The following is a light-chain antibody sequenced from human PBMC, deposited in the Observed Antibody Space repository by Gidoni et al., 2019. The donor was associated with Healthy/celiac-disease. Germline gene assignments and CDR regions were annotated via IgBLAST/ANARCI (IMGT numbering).Light chain of an antibody. Sequence: EMVLTQSPGTLSLSPGETATLSCRASESVSSSYLAWYQQIPGQAARLLIYGASSSATGIPDRFCGSGSGTDFTLTISRLGPVDSAVYYCHQYGSSPPRFTFGPGTKVDIK. CDR1: ESVSSSY. V-gene: IGKV3-20*01. CDR3: HQYGSSPPRFT. CDR2: GAS. J-gene: IGKJ3*01.